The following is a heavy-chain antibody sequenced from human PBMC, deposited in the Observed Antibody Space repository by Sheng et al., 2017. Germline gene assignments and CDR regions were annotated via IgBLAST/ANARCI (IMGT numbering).Heavy chain of an antibody. Sequence: EVQLVESGGGLVKPGGSLRLSCAASGFTFSSYSMNWVRQAPGKGLEWVSSISSSSSYIYYADSVKGRFTISRDNAKNSLYLQMNSLRAEDTAVYYCARDLYVVVAAESTTTVTTHIYYYYYGMDVWGQG. D-gene: IGHD2-15*01. J-gene: IGHJ6*02. CDR1: GFTFSSYS. V-gene: IGHV3-21*01. CDR2: ISSSSSYI. CDR3: ARDLYVVVAAESTTTVTTHIYYYYYGMDV.